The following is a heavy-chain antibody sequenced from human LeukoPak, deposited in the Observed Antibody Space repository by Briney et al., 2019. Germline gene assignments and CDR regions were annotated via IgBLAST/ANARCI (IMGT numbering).Heavy chain of an antibody. D-gene: IGHD2-15*01. Sequence: GGCLRLSSAASGVSLCDNSMHGGPHPPGGGVEWVSHIIWDEATTYNSDSVKGGFTVSRDSSKNSLYLQMNSLRTEATASYYCARGPSRWWVVSRNWGMDVWGQGTLVTVSS. CDR3: ARGPSRWWVVSRNWGMDV. V-gene: IGHV3-43*01. CDR1: GVSLCDNS. J-gene: IGHJ4*02. CDR2: IIWDEATT.